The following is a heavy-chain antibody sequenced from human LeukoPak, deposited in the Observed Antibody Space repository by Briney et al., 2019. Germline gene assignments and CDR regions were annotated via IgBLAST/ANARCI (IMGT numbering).Heavy chain of an antibody. Sequence: PSETLSLTCTVSGGSISSGGYYWSWIRQPPGKGLEWIGYAHSSGSTNYNPSLKSRVTISADASKNQFSLNLRSVTAADTAVYYCARDSHSIDIATPGGFDPWGQGTLVTVSS. D-gene: IGHD1-26*01. V-gene: IGHV4-61*08. J-gene: IGHJ5*02. CDR2: AHSSGST. CDR3: ARDSHSIDIATPGGFDP. CDR1: GGSISSGGYY.